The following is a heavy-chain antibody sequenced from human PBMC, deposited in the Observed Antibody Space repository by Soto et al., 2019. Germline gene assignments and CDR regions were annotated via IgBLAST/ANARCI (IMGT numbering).Heavy chain of an antibody. CDR2: INHSGST. CDR3: AREYRWFGELLRKYYGMDV. CDR1: GGSFSGYY. Sequence: QVQLQQWGAGLLKPSETLSLTCAVYGGSFSGYYWSWIRQPPGKGLEWIGEINHSGSTNYNPSLKSRVNISVDTSKNQFSLKLSSVTAADTAVYYCAREYRWFGELLRKYYGMDVWGQGTTVTVSS. J-gene: IGHJ6*02. D-gene: IGHD3-10*01. V-gene: IGHV4-34*01.